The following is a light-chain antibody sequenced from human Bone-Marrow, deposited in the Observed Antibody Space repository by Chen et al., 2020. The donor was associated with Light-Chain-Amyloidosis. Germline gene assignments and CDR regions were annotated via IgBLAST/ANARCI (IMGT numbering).Light chain of an antibody. Sequence: SYVLTQPSSVSVAPGHTDTLACGGNNIATTSVHWYQQTPGQSPLVVVYDDGDRPSGIPERLAGSNSGNTATLTSSRDEEGDEADYCCQVWDRSSDGAVFGGGTKLTVL. CDR2: DDG. CDR1: NIATTS. J-gene: IGLJ3*02. CDR3: QVWDRSSDGAV. V-gene: IGLV3-21*02.